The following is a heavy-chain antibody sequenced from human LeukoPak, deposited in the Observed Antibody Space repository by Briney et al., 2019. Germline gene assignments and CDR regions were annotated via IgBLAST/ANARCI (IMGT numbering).Heavy chain of an antibody. V-gene: IGHV4-59*08. CDR1: GGSISSYY. CDR2: IYYSGST. Sequence: SETLSLTCTVSGGSISSYYWSWIRQPPGKGLEWIGYIYYSGSTNYNPSLKSRVTISVDTSKNQFSLKLSSVTAADTAVYYCARHSYYYYGMDDCGQGTTVTVSS. CDR3: ARHSYYYYGMDD. J-gene: IGHJ6*01.